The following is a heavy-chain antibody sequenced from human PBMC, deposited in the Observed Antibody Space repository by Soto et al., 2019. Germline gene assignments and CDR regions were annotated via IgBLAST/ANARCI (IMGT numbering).Heavy chain of an antibody. D-gene: IGHD3-3*01. J-gene: IGHJ5*02. CDR1: GVTISSGDYS. Sequence: SETLSLTCTVSGVTISSGDYSWSWVRQSPGKGLEWIGHIYNSGITYYNPSLKSRAVISIDTSRNQFSLRLNSLTAADRAVYFCARGVTVFGLVSRFWFDPWGQGTVVTVSS. CDR3: ARGVTVFGLVSRFWFDP. CDR2: IYNSGIT. V-gene: IGHV4-30-4*01.